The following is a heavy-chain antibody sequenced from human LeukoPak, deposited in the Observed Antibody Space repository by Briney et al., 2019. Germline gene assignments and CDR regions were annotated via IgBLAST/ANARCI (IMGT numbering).Heavy chain of an antibody. J-gene: IGHJ4*02. CDR2: IYSGGST. Sequence: GGSLRLSCAASGFTVSSNYMSWVRQAPGKGLEWVSVIYSGGSTYYADSVKGRFTISRDNSKNTLYLQMNSLRAEDTAVYYCARGRYYDSSGYRAPYYFDYWGQGTLVTVSS. D-gene: IGHD3-22*01. V-gene: IGHV3-53*01. CDR1: GFTVSSNY. CDR3: ARGRYYDSSGYRAPYYFDY.